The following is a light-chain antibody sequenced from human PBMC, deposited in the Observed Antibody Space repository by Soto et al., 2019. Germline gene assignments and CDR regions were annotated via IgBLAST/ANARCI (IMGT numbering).Light chain of an antibody. V-gene: IGLV1-47*01. Sequence: QAVVTQPPSASGTPGQRVTISCSGSSSNIGSNYVYWYQQLPGTAPKLLIYRNNQRPSGVPDRFSGSKSGTSASLAISGLRSEDEADYYCAAWDDSLSGGYVFGTGTKLTVL. J-gene: IGLJ1*01. CDR1: SSNIGSNY. CDR3: AAWDDSLSGGYV. CDR2: RNN.